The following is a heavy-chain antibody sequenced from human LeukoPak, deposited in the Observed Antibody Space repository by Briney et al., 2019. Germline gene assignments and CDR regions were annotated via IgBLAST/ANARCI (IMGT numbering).Heavy chain of an antibody. J-gene: IGHJ5*02. CDR1: GYTFTGYY. D-gene: IGHD3-3*01. CDR2: LNPNSGGT. Sequence: ASVKVSCKASGYTFTGYYMHWVRQAPGQGLEWMGWLNPNSGGTNYAQKFQGRVTMTRDTSISTAYMELSRLRSDDTAVYYCARGEPRFLEWLSSDNWFDPWGQGTLVTVPS. CDR3: ARGEPRFLEWLSSDNWFDP. V-gene: IGHV1-2*02.